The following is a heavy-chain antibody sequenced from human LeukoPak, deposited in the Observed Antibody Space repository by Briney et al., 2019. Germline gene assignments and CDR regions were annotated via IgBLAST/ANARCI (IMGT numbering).Heavy chain of an antibody. Sequence: PSETLSLTCAVYGGSFSGYYWIWIRQPPGKGLEWIGEINHSGSTNYNPSLKSRVTISVDTSKNQFSLKLSSVTAADTAVYYCARGRMVRGVIPLYYFDYWGQGTLVTVSS. D-gene: IGHD3-10*01. CDR3: ARGRMVRGVIPLYYFDY. CDR2: INHSGST. V-gene: IGHV4-34*01. CDR1: GGSFSGYY. J-gene: IGHJ4*02.